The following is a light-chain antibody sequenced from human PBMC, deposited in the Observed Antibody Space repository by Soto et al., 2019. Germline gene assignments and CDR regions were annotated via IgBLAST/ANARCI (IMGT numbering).Light chain of an antibody. Sequence: EIVMTQSPATLSVSPGERATLSCRASQSVSSNLAWSQQKPGQAPRLLIYGASTRATGIPARFSGSGSGTEFTLTISSLQSEEFAVYYCQQYNNWPSITFCQGTRLEIK. CDR1: QSVSSN. CDR3: QQYNNWPSIT. V-gene: IGKV3-15*01. CDR2: GAS. J-gene: IGKJ5*01.